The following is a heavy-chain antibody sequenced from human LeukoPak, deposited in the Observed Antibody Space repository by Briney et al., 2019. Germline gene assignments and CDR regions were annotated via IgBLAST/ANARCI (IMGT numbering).Heavy chain of an antibody. CDR2: INSDGSST. CDR3: ARGPHDSSGYYGDGAFDI. J-gene: IGHJ3*02. V-gene: IGHV3-74*01. Sequence: GGSLRLSCAASGFTFSSYWMHWVRQAPGKGLVWVSRINSDGSSTSYADSVKGRFTISRDNAKNTLYLQMNSLRAEDTAVYYCARGPHDSSGYYGDGAFDIWGQGTMVTVSS. D-gene: IGHD3-22*01. CDR1: GFTFSSYW.